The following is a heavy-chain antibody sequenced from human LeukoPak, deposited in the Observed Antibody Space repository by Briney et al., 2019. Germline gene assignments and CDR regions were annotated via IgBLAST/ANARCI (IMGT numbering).Heavy chain of an antibody. D-gene: IGHD4-17*01. CDR2: IYHSGST. CDR3: ARQSGDFDY. V-gene: IGHV4-38-2*01. Sequence: PSETLSLTCAVSGYSISSGYCWGWIRQPPGKGLEWIGSIYHSGSTYYNLSLKSRVTISVDTSKNQFSLKLRSVTAADTAVYYCARQSGDFDYWGQGTLVTVSS. CDR1: GYSISSGYC. J-gene: IGHJ4*02.